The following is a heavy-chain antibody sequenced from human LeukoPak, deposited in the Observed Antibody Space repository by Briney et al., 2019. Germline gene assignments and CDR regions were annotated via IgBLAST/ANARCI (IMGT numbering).Heavy chain of an antibody. CDR1: GYTFTNYY. V-gene: IGHV1-46*01. J-gene: IGHJ4*02. D-gene: IGHD6-19*01. CDR2: INPSGGST. CDR3: ARVGGSGWYRGYFDY. Sequence: ASVKVSCKASGYTFTNYYIHWVRQAPGQGLECMGIINPSGGSTSYAQKFQGRVTMTRDMSTSTVYMELSSLRAEDTAVYYCARVGGSGWYRGYFDYWGQGTLVTVSS.